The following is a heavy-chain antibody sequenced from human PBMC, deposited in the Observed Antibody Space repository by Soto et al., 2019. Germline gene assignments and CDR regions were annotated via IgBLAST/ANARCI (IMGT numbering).Heavy chain of an antibody. Sequence: EVQLVQSGGGLAHPGGSLRLSCEASGFIFGDYDMHWVRQPPGKGLQWVAGISWNSGDKDYGDSVKGRFTISRDNAKNSLVLQMSSWRVEDTASYYCVKKSCTHPSSYTASFFDLWGRGTLVTVPS. D-gene: IGHD3-10*01. CDR2: ISWNSGDK. CDR1: GFIFGDYD. J-gene: IGHJ2*01. V-gene: IGHV3-9*01. CDR3: VKKSCTHPSSYTASFFDL.